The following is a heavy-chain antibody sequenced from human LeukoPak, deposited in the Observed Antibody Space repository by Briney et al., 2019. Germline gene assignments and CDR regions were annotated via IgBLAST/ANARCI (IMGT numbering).Heavy chain of an antibody. Sequence: ASVKVSCKASGYTFTSYGISWVRQAPGQGLEWMGWISAYNGNTNYAQKLQGGVTMTTDTSTSTAYMELRSLRSDDTAVYYCATGYCSGGSCYSEDAFDIWGQGTMVTVSS. J-gene: IGHJ3*02. CDR3: ATGYCSGGSCYSEDAFDI. V-gene: IGHV1-18*01. CDR2: ISAYNGNT. CDR1: GYTFTSYG. D-gene: IGHD2-15*01.